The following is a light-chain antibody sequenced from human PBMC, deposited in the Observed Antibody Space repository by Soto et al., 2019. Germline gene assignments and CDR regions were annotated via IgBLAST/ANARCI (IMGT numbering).Light chain of an antibody. Sequence: EIVLTQSPATLSLSPGERATLSCRASQSVSSYLAWYQQKPGQAPRLLIYDASNKATGIPARFIGSGSGTDFTLTISSLAPEDFADYYCQQRSNWPPYTFGQETKLEIK. CDR3: QQRSNWPPYT. CDR2: DAS. CDR1: QSVSSY. J-gene: IGKJ2*01. V-gene: IGKV3-11*01.